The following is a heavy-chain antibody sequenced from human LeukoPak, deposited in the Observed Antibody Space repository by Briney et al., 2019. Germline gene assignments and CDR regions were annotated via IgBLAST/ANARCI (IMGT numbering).Heavy chain of an antibody. Sequence: GGSLRLSCAASGFTFSSHGMHWVRQAPGKGLEWVAVIWYDGSNKYYADSVKGRFTISRDNSKNTLYLQMYSLRAEDTAVYYCARDKSGSGPDYWGQGTLVTVSS. CDR1: GFTFSSHG. V-gene: IGHV3-33*01. D-gene: IGHD3-10*01. CDR2: IWYDGSNK. CDR3: ARDKSGSGPDY. J-gene: IGHJ4*02.